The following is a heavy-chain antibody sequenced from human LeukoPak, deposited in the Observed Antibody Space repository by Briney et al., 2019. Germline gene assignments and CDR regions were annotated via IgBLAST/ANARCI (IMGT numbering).Heavy chain of an antibody. CDR1: RFTFSNYV. Sequence: PGRSLRLSCAASRFTFSNYVMHWVRQAPGKGLEWVAVISYDGSDKYYADSVKGRFTISRDNSKNTLYLQMNSLRAEDTAVYYCAKEIYGDSTGGRFHHWGQGTLVTVSS. D-gene: IGHD4-17*01. CDR3: AKEIYGDSTGGRFHH. J-gene: IGHJ1*01. CDR2: ISYDGSDK. V-gene: IGHV3-30*18.